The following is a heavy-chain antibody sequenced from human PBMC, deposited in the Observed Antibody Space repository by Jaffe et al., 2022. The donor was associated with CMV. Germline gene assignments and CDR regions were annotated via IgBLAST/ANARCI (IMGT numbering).Heavy chain of an antibody. CDR3: ARATSHGNSTGQMWYYDFWSGPMTYYFDY. J-gene: IGHJ4*02. Sequence: EVQLVESGGGLVQPGGSLRLSCAASGFTFSSYWMSWVRQAPGKGLEWVANIKQDGSEKYYVDSVKGRFTISRDNAKNSLYLQMNSLRAEDTAVYYCARATSHGNSTGQMWYYDFWSGPMTYYFDYWGQGTLVTVSS. CDR1: GFTFSSYW. D-gene: IGHD3-3*01. V-gene: IGHV3-7*01. CDR2: IKQDGSEK.